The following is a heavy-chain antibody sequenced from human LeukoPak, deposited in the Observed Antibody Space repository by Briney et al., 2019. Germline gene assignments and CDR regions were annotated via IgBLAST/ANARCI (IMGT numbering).Heavy chain of an antibody. CDR2: ISGGGDIT. Sequence: TGGSLRLSCAASGFNFANHAMSWVRQTAGKGLEWVSAISGGGDITYYADSVKGRFTISRDNSKDTLFLQMHSLRAEDTAVYYCARMEKFYYGSGGFSPPLMDVWGQGTTVIVSS. V-gene: IGHV3-23*01. J-gene: IGHJ6*02. CDR1: GFNFANHA. CDR3: ARMEKFYYGSGGFSPPLMDV. D-gene: IGHD3-10*01.